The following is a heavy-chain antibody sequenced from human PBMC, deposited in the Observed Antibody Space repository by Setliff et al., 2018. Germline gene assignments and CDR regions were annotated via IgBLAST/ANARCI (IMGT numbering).Heavy chain of an antibody. V-gene: IGHV3-23*01. CDR2: ISGSAQTT. CDR1: GFTFSSYA. D-gene: IGHD2-15*01. J-gene: IGHJ4*02. CDR3: AKRGQYCSGGTCHYYFDY. Sequence: GGSLRLSCAASGFTFSSYAITGVRQAPGNGLEWVSMISGSAQTTYYADSVKGRFTISRDNAKNTVYLEMNSLRAEDTAVYYCAKRGQYCSGGTCHYYFDYWGQGTRVTVSS.